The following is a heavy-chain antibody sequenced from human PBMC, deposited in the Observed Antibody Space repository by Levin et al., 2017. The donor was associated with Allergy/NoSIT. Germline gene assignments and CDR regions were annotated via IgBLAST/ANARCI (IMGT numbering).Heavy chain of an antibody. J-gene: IGHJ4*02. CDR1: GFTFSSYA. CDR2: ISYDGSNK. Sequence: GESLKISCAASGFTFSSYAMHWVRQAPGKGLEWVAVISYDGSNKYYADSVKGRFTISRDNSKNTLYLQMNSLRAEDTAVYYCARDYVWGSYRYSPDYWGQGTLVTVSS. D-gene: IGHD3-16*02. CDR3: ARDYVWGSYRYSPDY. V-gene: IGHV3-30-3*01.